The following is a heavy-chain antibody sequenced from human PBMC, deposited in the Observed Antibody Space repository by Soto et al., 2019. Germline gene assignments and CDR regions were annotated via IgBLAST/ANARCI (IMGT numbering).Heavy chain of an antibody. J-gene: IGHJ5*02. CDR3: AKEAQYSSGWYLPAGPFDP. CDR2: ISGSGGST. CDR1: GFTFSSYA. V-gene: IGHV3-23*01. D-gene: IGHD6-19*01. Sequence: GGSLRLSCAASGFTFSSYAMSWVRQAPGKGLEWVSAISGSGGSTYYADSVKGRFTISRDNSKNTLYLQMNSLRAEDTAVYYCAKEAQYSSGWYLPAGPFDPWGQGTLVTVSS.